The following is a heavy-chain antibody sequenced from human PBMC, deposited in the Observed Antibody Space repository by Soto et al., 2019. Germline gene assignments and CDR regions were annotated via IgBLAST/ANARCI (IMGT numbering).Heavy chain of an antibody. J-gene: IGHJ4*02. CDR2: ISGSDDST. D-gene: IGHD6-6*01. CDR1: GFTFSSYA. CDR3: AKRSSSSTFDY. V-gene: IGHV3-23*01. Sequence: EVQLLESGGGLVQPGESLRLSCAASGFTFSSYAMSWVRQAPGKGLEWVSVISGSDDSTYYADSVKGRFTISRDNSKNTLYLQMNSRRAEDTAVYYCAKRSSSSTFDYWGQGTLVTVSS.